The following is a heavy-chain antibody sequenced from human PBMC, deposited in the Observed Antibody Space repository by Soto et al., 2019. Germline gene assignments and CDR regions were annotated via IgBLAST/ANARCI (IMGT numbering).Heavy chain of an antibody. CDR1: GGTFSSYA. CDR2: IIPIFGTA. CDR3: ASGVNRYSRTPRHYDSSGYFAILYH. Sequence: GASVKVSCKASGGTFSSYAISWVRQAPGQGLEWMGGIIPIFGTANYAQKFQGRVTITADESTSTAYMELSSLRSEDTAVYYCASGVNRYSRTPRHYDSSGYFAILYHWGQGTLVTVSS. V-gene: IGHV1-69*13. D-gene: IGHD3-22*01. J-gene: IGHJ4*02.